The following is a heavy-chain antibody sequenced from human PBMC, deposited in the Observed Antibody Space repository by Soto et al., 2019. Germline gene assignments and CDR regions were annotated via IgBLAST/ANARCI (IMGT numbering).Heavy chain of an antibody. D-gene: IGHD3-10*01. CDR3: ARDRLTMVRGVGGEVDY. Sequence: QVQLVESGGGVVQPGRSLRLSCAASGFTFSSYAMHWVRQAPGKGLEWVAVISHDGSNKYYADSVKGRFTISRDNSKNTLYLQMNSLRAEDTAVYYCARDRLTMVRGVGGEVDYWGQGTLVTVSS. CDR1: GFTFSSYA. J-gene: IGHJ4*02. CDR2: ISHDGSNK. V-gene: IGHV3-30-3*01.